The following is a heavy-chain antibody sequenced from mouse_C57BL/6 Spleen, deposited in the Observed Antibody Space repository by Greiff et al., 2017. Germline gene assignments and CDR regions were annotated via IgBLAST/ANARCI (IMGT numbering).Heavy chain of an antibody. CDR3: ARGRHGSGSDY. CDR1: GYTFTSYW. J-gene: IGHJ2*01. D-gene: IGHD1-1*01. CDR2: LNPSNGGT. V-gene: IGHV1-53*01. Sequence: QVQLQQPGPELVKPGASVKLSCKASGYTFTSYWMHWVKQRPGQGLEWIGNLNPSNGGTNYTEKFKSKATLTVDKSSSTAYMQLSSLTSEDSAVYYGARGRHGSGSDYWGQGTTLTVSS.